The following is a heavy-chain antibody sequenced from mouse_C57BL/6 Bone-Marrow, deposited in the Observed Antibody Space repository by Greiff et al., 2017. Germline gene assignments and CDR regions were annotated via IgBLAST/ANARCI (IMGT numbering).Heavy chain of an antibody. V-gene: IGHV2-2*01. J-gene: IGHJ3*01. CDR2: IWSGGST. CDR3: ARNWPWFAY. Sequence: VMLVESGPGLVQPSQSLSITCTVSGFSLTSYGVHWVRQSPGKGLEWLGVIWSGGSTDYNAAFISRLSISKDNSKSQVFFKMNSLQADDTAIYYCARNWPWFAYWGQGTLVTVSA. CDR1: GFSLTSYG.